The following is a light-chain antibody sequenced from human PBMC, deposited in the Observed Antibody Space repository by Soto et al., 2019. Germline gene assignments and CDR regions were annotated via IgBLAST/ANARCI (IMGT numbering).Light chain of an antibody. V-gene: IGKV3-20*01. Sequence: EILLAQSPCTLALSPGERATLSCRARQSVSSSYLAWYQQKPGHAPSLLIYGASSRATGIPDRLSGSGSGTDFTLTISSLQSEDFAVYYCQQYNNWWTFGQGTKVDIK. CDR2: GAS. CDR1: QSVSSSY. J-gene: IGKJ1*01. CDR3: QQYNNWWT.